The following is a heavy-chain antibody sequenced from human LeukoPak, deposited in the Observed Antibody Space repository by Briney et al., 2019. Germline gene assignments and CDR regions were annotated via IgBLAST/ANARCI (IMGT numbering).Heavy chain of an antibody. D-gene: IGHD2-2*03. CDR3: ARVDIAVVPSSMFDY. V-gene: IGHV4-39*01. J-gene: IGHJ4*02. CDR2: IYYSGNT. CDR1: GGSISSWSYY. Sequence: SETLSLTCAVSGGSISSWSYYWGWIRQSPGKGLEWIGSIYYSGNTYYNPSLKSRVTISVDTSKNQFSLRLSFVSAEDTAVYYCARVDIAVVPSSMFDYWGQGTLVTASS.